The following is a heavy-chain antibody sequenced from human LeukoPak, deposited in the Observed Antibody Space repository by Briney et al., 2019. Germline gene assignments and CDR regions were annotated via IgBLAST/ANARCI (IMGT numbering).Heavy chain of an antibody. V-gene: IGHV1-46*01. CDR1: GYTFTSYY. Sequence: ASVKVSCKASGYTFTSYYMHWVRQAPGQGLEWMGIINPSGGSTSYAQKFQGRVTMTRDMSTSTVYMELSSLRSEDTAVYYCARDRAVAATPAYYYYYMDVWGKGTTVTVSS. D-gene: IGHD2-15*01. CDR2: INPSGGST. CDR3: ARDRAVAATPAYYYYYMDV. J-gene: IGHJ6*03.